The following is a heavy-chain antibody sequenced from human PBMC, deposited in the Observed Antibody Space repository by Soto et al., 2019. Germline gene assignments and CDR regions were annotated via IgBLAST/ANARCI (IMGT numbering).Heavy chain of an antibody. V-gene: IGHV1-18*01. CDR3: ARGFLGSGSYSDYYYGMDV. CDR1: GYTFTSYG. J-gene: IGHJ6*02. CDR2: ISAYNGNT. Sequence: GASVKVSCKASGYTFTSYGISWVRQAPGKGLEWMGWISAYNGNTNYAQKLQGRVTMTTDTSTSTAYMELRSLRSDDTAVYYCARGFLGSGSYSDYYYGMDVWGQGTTVTVSS. D-gene: IGHD3-10*01.